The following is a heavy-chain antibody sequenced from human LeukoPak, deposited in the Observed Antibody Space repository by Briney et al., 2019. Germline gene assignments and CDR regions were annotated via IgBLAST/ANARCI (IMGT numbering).Heavy chain of an antibody. D-gene: IGHD3-22*01. CDR3: ARGVWYYYDSSGGFDY. Sequence: GGSLRLSCAASGFTVSSNYMNWVRQAPGKGLEWVSVIYSGGSTYYADSVKGRFTISRDNSKNTLYLQMNSLRAEDTAVYYCARGVWYYYDSSGGFDYWGQGTLVTVSS. J-gene: IGHJ4*02. V-gene: IGHV3-66*01. CDR2: IYSGGST. CDR1: GFTVSSNY.